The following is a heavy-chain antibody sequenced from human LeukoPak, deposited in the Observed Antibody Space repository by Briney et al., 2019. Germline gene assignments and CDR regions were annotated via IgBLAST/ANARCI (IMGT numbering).Heavy chain of an antibody. D-gene: IGHD3-10*01. V-gene: IGHV3-23*01. CDR2: ISESGGST. Sequence: GGSLRLSCVVSGFTFSTSAMSRVRQAPGKGLEWVSGISESGGSTYYADSVKGRFTSSRDNSKNTLYLQMNNLRAEDTAAYYCAKGSFWGQGTLVTVSS. CDR1: GFTFSTSA. J-gene: IGHJ4*02. CDR3: AKGSF.